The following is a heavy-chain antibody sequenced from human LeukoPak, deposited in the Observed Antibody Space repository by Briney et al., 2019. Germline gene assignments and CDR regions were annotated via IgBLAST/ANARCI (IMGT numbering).Heavy chain of an antibody. D-gene: IGHD3-10*01. CDR3: ARTDGSGSLNRDYYYYMDV. V-gene: IGHV4-34*01. CDR2: INHSGST. J-gene: IGHJ6*03. CDR1: GFTFSDYS. Sequence: PGGSLRLSCVASGFTFSDYSMHWIRQPPGKGLEWIGEINHSGSTNYNPSLKSRVTISVDTSKNQFSLKLSSVTATDTAVYYCARTDGSGSLNRDYYYYMDVWGKGTTVTISS.